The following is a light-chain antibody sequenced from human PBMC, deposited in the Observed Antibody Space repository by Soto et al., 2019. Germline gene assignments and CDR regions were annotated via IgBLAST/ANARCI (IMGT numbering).Light chain of an antibody. V-gene: IGKV3-20*01. CDR2: DAS. CDR1: QSVSSN. J-gene: IGKJ5*01. Sequence: EVVVTQSPVALSLSPGERATLSCRASQSVSSNLAWYQQKPGQAPRLLIYDASTRATGFPARFSGSGSGTDFTLTISRLEPEDFAVYICQQYGTSPRPFGQGTRLAVK. CDR3: QQYGTSPRP.